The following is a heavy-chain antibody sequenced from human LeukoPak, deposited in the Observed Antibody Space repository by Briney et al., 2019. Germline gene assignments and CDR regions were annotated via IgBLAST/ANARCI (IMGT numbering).Heavy chain of an antibody. Sequence: PSETLSLTCTVSGGSISTYYWSWIRQPPGKGLEWIGYIYYTGSTNYNPSLKSRVTISVDTSKNQFSPKLSSVTAADTAVYYCARYASGSYRQFDYWGQGTLVTVSS. CDR2: IYYTGST. V-gene: IGHV4-59*01. CDR3: ARYASGSYRQFDY. CDR1: GGSISTYY. D-gene: IGHD3-10*01. J-gene: IGHJ4*02.